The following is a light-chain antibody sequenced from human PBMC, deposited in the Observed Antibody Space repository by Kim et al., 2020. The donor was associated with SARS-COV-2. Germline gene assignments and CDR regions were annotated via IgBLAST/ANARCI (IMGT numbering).Light chain of an antibody. CDR3: HQFKKWPLT. V-gene: IGKV3-15*01. J-gene: IGKJ4*01. CDR1: QSVSSD. CDR2: GAS. Sequence: VPPGERAPLSGRASQSVSSDLAWYHHRPGQAPRLLVYGASTRATGIPVRVSGSGSGTEFTLTISGLQSEKFAVYYCHQFKKWPLTFAGGTKRDIK.